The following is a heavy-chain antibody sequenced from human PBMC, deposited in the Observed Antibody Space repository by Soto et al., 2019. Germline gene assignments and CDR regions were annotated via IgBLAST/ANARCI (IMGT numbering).Heavy chain of an antibody. CDR2: INSDGSST. CDR3: ARVQNPGIAAASTRRNRCMDV. J-gene: IGHJ6*02. D-gene: IGHD6-13*01. V-gene: IGHV3-74*01. CDR1: GFTFSSYW. Sequence: GGSLRLSCAASGFTFSSYWMHWVRQAPGNGLVWVSRINSDGSSTSYADSVKGRFTISRDNAKNTLYLQMNSLRAEDTAVYYCARVQNPGIAAASTRRNRCMDVWGQGTTVTVSS.